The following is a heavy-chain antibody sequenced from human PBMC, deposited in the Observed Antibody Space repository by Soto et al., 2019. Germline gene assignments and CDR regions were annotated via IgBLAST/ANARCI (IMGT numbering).Heavy chain of an antibody. Sequence: AASVKVSCKASGGTFSSYAISWVRQAPGQGLGWMGGIIPIFGTANYAQKFQGRVTITAGKSTSTAYMELSSLRSEDTAVYYCASPMGIVVVPAAIGAKNSYYYYGMDVSGQGTTVTVSS. V-gene: IGHV1-69*06. CDR1: GGTFSSYA. J-gene: IGHJ6*02. CDR2: IIPIFGTA. D-gene: IGHD2-2*03. CDR3: ASPMGIVVVPAAIGAKNSYYYYGMDV.